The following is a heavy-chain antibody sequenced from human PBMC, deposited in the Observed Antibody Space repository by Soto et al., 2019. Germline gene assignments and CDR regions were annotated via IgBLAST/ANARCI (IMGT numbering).Heavy chain of an antibody. D-gene: IGHD2-21*02. J-gene: IGHJ5*02. V-gene: IGHV5-51*01. Sequence: PGESLKISCKASGYSFTNYWNGWGRQIPGKGLEWMGIIYPGDSDTRYSPSFQGQVTISADKSISTAYLQWSSLEASDTAMYYCARVTVIPNVWFDPWGQGTLVTVSS. CDR3: ARVTVIPNVWFDP. CDR1: GYSFTNYW. CDR2: IYPGDSDT.